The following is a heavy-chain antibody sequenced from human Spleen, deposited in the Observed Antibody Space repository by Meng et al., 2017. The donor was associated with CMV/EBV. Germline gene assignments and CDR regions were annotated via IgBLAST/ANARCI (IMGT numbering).Heavy chain of an antibody. CDR3: AKDSRSRDTATVRGGFDY. Sequence: GGSLRLSCAASGFTFSSYWMSWVRQAPGKGLEWVAVIWNDGSNKYYADSVKGRFTISRDNSRNTLYLQMNSLRVGDTAVYYCAKDSRSRDTATVRGGFDYWGQGTLVTVSS. CDR1: GFTFSSYW. D-gene: IGHD5-18*01. V-gene: IGHV3-33*06. J-gene: IGHJ4*02. CDR2: IWNDGSNK.